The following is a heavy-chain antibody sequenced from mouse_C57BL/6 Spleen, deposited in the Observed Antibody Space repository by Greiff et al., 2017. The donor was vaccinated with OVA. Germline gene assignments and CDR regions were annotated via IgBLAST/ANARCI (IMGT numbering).Heavy chain of an antibody. V-gene: IGHV1-80*01. Sequence: VQLQQSGAELVKPGASVKISCKASGYAFSSYWMNWVKQRPGKGLEWIGQIYPGDGDTNYNGKFKGKATLTADKSSSTAYMQLSSLTSEDSAVYFCARGVYDPYYAMDYWGQGTSVTVSS. CDR2: IYPGDGDT. CDR1: GYAFSSYW. D-gene: IGHD2-3*01. CDR3: ARGVYDPYYAMDY. J-gene: IGHJ4*01.